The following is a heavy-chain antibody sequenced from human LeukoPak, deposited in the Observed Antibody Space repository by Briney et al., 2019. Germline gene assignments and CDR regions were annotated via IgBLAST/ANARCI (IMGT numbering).Heavy chain of an antibody. J-gene: IGHJ4*02. CDR3: ARRPNSYYDSSGYGY. Sequence: AGGSLRLSCAASGFTFSSYSMNWVRQAPGKGLEWGTSINSSSRYIYYADSVKGRFTISRDNAKNSLYLQRNSLRAEDTAVYYCARRPNSYYDSSGYGYWGQGTLVTVSS. V-gene: IGHV3-21*01. D-gene: IGHD3-22*01. CDR1: GFTFSSYS. CDR2: INSSSRYI.